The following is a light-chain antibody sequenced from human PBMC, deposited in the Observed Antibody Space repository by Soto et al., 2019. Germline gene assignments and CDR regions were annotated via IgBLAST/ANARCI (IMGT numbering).Light chain of an antibody. CDR2: DAS. V-gene: IGKV1-5*01. CDR3: QQYNSYSGGS. CDR1: QSISSW. Sequence: DIQMTQSPSTLSASVGDRVTITCRASQSISSWLAWYQQKPGKAPKLLIYDASSLESGVPSRFSGSGSGTQFTLAVGSLQPDDFATYYCQQYNSYSGGSVGQGTKVDIK. J-gene: IGKJ1*01.